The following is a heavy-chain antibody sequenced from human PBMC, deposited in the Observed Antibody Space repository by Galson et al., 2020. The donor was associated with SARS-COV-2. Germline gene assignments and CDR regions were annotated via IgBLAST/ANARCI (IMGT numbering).Heavy chain of an antibody. CDR2: ISGSGGST. Sequence: GGSLRLSCAASGFTFSSYAMSWVRQTPGKGLEWVSAISGSGGSTYYAVSVKGRFPISRDISKNTLYLQMNSLRAEDTAVYYCAKDGHDYGGNRNTREVMDVWGQGTTVAVSS. CDR1: GFTFSSYA. D-gene: IGHD4-17*01. CDR3: AKDGHDYGGNRNTREVMDV. V-gene: IGHV3-23*01. J-gene: IGHJ6*02.